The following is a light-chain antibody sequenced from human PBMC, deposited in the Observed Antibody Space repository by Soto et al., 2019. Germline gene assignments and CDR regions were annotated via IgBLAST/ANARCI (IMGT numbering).Light chain of an antibody. J-gene: IGKJ4*01. V-gene: IGKV3-15*01. CDR2: GAS. Sequence: KVMTQSPATLSVSPGERATLSCRASQSVNSHLAWYQQKPGQAPRLLLYGASTRAIGIPARFSGSASGTEFTLTISSLQSEDSAVYYCQQYNDWPLTFGGGTKVDIK. CDR1: QSVNSH. CDR3: QQYNDWPLT.